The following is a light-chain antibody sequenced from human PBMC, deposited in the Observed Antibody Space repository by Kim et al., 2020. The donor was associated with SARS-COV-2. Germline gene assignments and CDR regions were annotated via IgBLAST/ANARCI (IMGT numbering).Light chain of an antibody. CDR1: QTVIGY. CDR3: QQTFDTPVT. CDR2: AAY. V-gene: IGKV1-39*01. Sequence: ASVGDRVTMFCRASQTVIGYLHWYQQKPGEVPKLLIYAAYSLQTGVPSRFSGSGFGTEFSLTINGLQPEDFATYFCQQTFDTPVTFGQGTRLEIK. J-gene: IGKJ5*01.